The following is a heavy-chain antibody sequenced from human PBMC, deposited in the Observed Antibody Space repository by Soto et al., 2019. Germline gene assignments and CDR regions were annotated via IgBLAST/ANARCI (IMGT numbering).Heavy chain of an antibody. Sequence: PSEPLSLTCTVSGGSINNYYLSWIRQSPGKGLEWIGYIYYSGTTNYNPSLKSRVTISIDRSENQFSLKVSSVTAADTAVYFCTRATYYRYYFDVWGHGTLVTVSS. CDR1: GGSINNYY. CDR2: IYYSGTT. V-gene: IGHV4-59*01. D-gene: IGHD3-10*01. J-gene: IGHJ4*01. CDR3: TRATYYRYYFDV.